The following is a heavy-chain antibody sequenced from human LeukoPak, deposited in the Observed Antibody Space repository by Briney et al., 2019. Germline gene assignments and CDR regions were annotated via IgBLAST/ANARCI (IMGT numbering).Heavy chain of an antibody. D-gene: IGHD3-16*02. CDR1: GYTFTGYY. CDR2: INPNSGGT. V-gene: IGHV1-2*02. J-gene: IGHJ4*02. CDR3: ASADYDYVWGSYRSSDFDY. Sequence: ASVKVSYKASGYTFTGYYMHWVRQAPGQGLEWMGWINPNSGGTNYAQKFQGRVTMTRDTSISTAYMELSRLRSDDTAVYYCASADYDYVWGSYRSSDFDYWGQGTLVTVSS.